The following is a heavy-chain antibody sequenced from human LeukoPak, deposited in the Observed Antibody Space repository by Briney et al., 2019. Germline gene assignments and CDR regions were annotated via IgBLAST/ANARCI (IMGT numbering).Heavy chain of an antibody. CDR1: GFTFSSYA. J-gene: IGHJ5*02. Sequence: GRSLRLSCAASGFTFSSYAMHWVRQAPGKGLEWVAVISYDGSNKYYADSVKGRFTISRDNSKNTLDLQMNSLRAEDTAVYYCVKAVYYGSGSYPLFDPWGQGTLVTVSS. D-gene: IGHD3-10*01. V-gene: IGHV3-30*18. CDR2: ISYDGSNK. CDR3: VKAVYYGSGSYPLFDP.